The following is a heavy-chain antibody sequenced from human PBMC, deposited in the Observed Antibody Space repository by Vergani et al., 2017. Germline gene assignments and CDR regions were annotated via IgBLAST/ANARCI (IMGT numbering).Heavy chain of an antibody. CDR3: ARFPSTVTRGFDY. CDR2: INHSGST. V-gene: IGHV4-34*01. D-gene: IGHD4-17*01. Sequence: QVQLQQWGAGLLKPSETLSLTCAVYGGSFSGYYWSLIRQPPGKGLEWIGEINHSGSTNYNPSLKSRVTISVDTSKNQFSLKLSSVTAADTAVYYCARFPSTVTRGFDYWGQGTLVTVSS. CDR1: GGSFSGYY. J-gene: IGHJ4*02.